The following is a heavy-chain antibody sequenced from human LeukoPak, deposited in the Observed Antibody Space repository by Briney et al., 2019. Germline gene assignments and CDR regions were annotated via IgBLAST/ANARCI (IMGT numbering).Heavy chain of an antibody. Sequence: PGGSLRLSCAASGFTFSSYSMNWVRQAPGKGLEWVSSISSSSSYIYYADSVKGRFTISRDNAKNSLYLQMNSLRAEDTAVYYCARGATDTTRWFDPWGQGTLVTVSS. CDR1: GFTFSSYS. CDR3: ARGATDTTRWFDP. V-gene: IGHV3-21*01. CDR2: ISSSSSYI. J-gene: IGHJ5*02. D-gene: IGHD1-7*01.